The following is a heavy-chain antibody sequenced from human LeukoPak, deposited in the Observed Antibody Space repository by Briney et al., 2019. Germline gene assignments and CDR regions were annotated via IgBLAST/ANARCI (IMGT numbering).Heavy chain of an antibody. J-gene: IGHJ3*02. V-gene: IGHV3-66*01. CDR2: LYRGGST. Sequence: GGSLRLSCAASGFTVSSNDMSWVRQAPGKGLEWVSVLYRGGSTNYADSVKGRFTISRDNSKNILYLQMNSLRPEDTAVYYCAKDGDGNRSLYAFDIWGQGTMVTVSS. CDR1: GFTVSSND. D-gene: IGHD3-10*01. CDR3: AKDGDGNRSLYAFDI.